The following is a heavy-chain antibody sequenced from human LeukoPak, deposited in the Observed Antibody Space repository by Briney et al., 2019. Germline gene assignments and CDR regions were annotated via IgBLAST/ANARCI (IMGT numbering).Heavy chain of an antibody. CDR1: GGTFSSYA. D-gene: IGHD5-18*01. V-gene: IGHV1-69*05. CDR3: ARGMGYSYGHPQGAFDI. Sequence: SVKVSCKASGGTFSSYAISWVRQAPGQGLEWMGGIIPIFGTANYAQKFQGRVTITTDESTSTAYMELSSLRSEDTAVYYCARGMGYSYGHPQGAFDIWGQGTMVTVSS. CDR2: IIPIFGTA. J-gene: IGHJ3*02.